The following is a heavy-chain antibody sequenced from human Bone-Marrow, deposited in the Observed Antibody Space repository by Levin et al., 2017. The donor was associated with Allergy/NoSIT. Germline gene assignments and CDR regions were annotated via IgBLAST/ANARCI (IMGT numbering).Heavy chain of an antibody. Sequence: GGSLRLSCAASGFTFSSYAMAWVRQAPGKGLEWVSTISSIAYTYYADSVKGRFTISRDNSRSTLYLQMNSLRAEDTALYYCAKLGEVIIATAPVDCWGQGTVVTVSS. J-gene: IGHJ4*02. CDR2: ISSIAYT. CDR1: GFTFSSYA. D-gene: IGHD1-1*01. V-gene: IGHV3-23*01. CDR3: AKLGEVIIATAPVDC.